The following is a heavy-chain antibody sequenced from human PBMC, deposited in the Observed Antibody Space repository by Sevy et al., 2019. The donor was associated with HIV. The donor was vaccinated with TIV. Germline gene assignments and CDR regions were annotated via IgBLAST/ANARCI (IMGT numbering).Heavy chain of an antibody. Sequence: GGSLRLSCAASGFTFTSYAMSWVRQAPGKGLEWVAVISYDGSNKYYADSVKGRFTISRDNSKNTLYLQMNSLRAEDTAVYYCARGAYYYDSSGYTNDAFDIWGQGTMVTVSS. CDR3: ARGAYYYDSSGYTNDAFDI. CDR1: GFTFTSYA. CDR2: ISYDGSNK. D-gene: IGHD3-22*01. J-gene: IGHJ3*02. V-gene: IGHV3-30*04.